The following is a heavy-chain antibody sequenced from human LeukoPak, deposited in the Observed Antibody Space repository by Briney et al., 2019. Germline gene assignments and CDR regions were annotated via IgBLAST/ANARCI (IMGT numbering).Heavy chain of an antibody. J-gene: IGHJ1*01. V-gene: IGHV3-7*01. CDR1: GFTFSSYW. Sequence: GGSLRLSCAASGFTFSSYWMSWVRQAPGKGLEWVANIKQDGSEKYYVDSVKGRFTISRDNAKNSLYLQMNSLRAEDTAVYYCARDRLGYCSSTSCYTVYFQHWGQGTLVTVSS. CDR3: ARDRLGYCSSTSCYTVYFQH. D-gene: IGHD2-2*02. CDR2: IKQDGSEK.